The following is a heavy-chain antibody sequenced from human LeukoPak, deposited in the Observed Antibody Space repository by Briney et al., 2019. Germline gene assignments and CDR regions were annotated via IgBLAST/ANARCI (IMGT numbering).Heavy chain of an antibody. CDR1: GFTFSDYW. CDR3: AKEVGGSGSF. V-gene: IGHV3-7*01. CDR2: IKQDGSEK. Sequence: GGSLRLSCAASGFTFSDYWMTWVRQAPGKGLEWVANIKQDGSEKYYVDSVKGRFTISRDNAKNSLYLQMNSLRAEDTAVYYCAKEVGGSGSFWGQGTLVTVSS. J-gene: IGHJ4*02. D-gene: IGHD3-10*01.